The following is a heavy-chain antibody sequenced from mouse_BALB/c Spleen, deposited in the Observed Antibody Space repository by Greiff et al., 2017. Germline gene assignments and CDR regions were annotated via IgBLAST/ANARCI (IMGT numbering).Heavy chain of an antibody. V-gene: IGHV14-3*02. Sequence: EVKLVESGAELVKPGASVKLSCTASGFNIKDTYMHWVKQRPEQGLEWIGRIDPANGNTKYDPKFQGKATITADTSSNTAYLQLSSLTSEDTAVYYCASGAGYRKGFAYWGQGTLVTVSA. CDR3: ASGAGYRKGFAY. J-gene: IGHJ3*01. D-gene: IGHD1-3*01. CDR1: GFNIKDTY. CDR2: IDPANGNT.